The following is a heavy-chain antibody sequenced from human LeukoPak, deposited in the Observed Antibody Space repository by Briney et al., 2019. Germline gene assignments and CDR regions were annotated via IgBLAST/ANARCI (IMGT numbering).Heavy chain of an antibody. Sequence: GGSLRLSCAASGFTFGNAWMTWVRQAPGKGLEWVGRIKSKTDGATTDYAAPVKGRFTISRDDSKNTLYLQMNSLKTEDTAVYYCTTDDCGSTVDCWGQGTLVTVSS. CDR2: IKSKTDGATT. D-gene: IGHD2-21*02. CDR1: GFTFGNAW. CDR3: TTDDCGSTVDC. J-gene: IGHJ4*02. V-gene: IGHV3-15*01.